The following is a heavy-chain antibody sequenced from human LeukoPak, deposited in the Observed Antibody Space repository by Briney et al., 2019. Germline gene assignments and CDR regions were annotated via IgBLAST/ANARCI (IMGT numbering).Heavy chain of an antibody. V-gene: IGHV3-11*04. CDR2: ISSSGSTI. Sequence: GGSLRLSCAASGFTFSDYYMSWIRQAPGKGLEWVSYISSSGSTIYYADSVKGRFTISRDNAKNSLYLQMNSLRAEDTAVYYCAREGVPTVVRDAFDIWGQGTMVTVSS. CDR1: GFTFSDYY. J-gene: IGHJ3*02. D-gene: IGHD4-23*01. CDR3: AREGVPTVVRDAFDI.